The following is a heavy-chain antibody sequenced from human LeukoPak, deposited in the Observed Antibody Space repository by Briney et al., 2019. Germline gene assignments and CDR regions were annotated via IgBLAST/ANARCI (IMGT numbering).Heavy chain of an antibody. D-gene: IGHD3-3*01. V-gene: IGHV4-31*03. J-gene: IGHJ4*02. CDR1: GGSINSNNYY. Sequence: SETLSLTCTVSGGSINSNNYYWGWIRQHPGKGLEWIGYIYYSGSTYYNPSLKSRVTISVDTSKNQFSLKLSSVTAADTAVYYCARENDFWSGRAFDYWGQGTLVTVSS. CDR3: ARENDFWSGRAFDY. CDR2: IYYSGST.